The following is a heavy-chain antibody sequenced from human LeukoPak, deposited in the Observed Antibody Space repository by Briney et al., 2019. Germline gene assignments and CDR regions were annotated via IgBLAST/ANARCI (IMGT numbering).Heavy chain of an antibody. CDR3: ADENYYGSGSFDY. D-gene: IGHD3-10*01. V-gene: IGHV3-21*01. CDR2: ISSSSSYI. Sequence: GGSLRLSCAASGFTFSSYSMNWVRQVPGKGLEWVSSISSSSSYIYYADSVRGRFTISRDNAKNSLYLQMNSLRAEDTAVYYCADENYYGSGSFDYWGQGTLVTVSS. J-gene: IGHJ4*02. CDR1: GFTFSSYS.